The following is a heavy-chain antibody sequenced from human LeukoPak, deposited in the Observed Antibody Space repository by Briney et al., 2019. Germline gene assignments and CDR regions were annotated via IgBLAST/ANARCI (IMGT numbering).Heavy chain of an antibody. D-gene: IGHD3-16*01. CDR3: ASLGTTFDI. CDR2: IIPIFGTA. J-gene: IGHJ3*02. Sequence: ASVKVSCKVSGYTLTELSMHWVRQAPGQGLEWMGGIIPIFGTANYAQKFQGRVTITADESTSTAYMELSSLRSEDTAVYYCASLGTTFDIWGQGTMVTVSS. V-gene: IGHV1-69*13. CDR1: GYTLTELS.